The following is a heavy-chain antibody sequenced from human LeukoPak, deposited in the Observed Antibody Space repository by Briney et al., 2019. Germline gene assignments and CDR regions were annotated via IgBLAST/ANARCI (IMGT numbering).Heavy chain of an antibody. D-gene: IGHD1-26*01. J-gene: IGHJ4*02. V-gene: IGHV5-51*01. Sequence: GESLKISCKGSGYSFATYWIGWVRQTPGKGLEWMGIIYLGDSDTGYSPSFQGQVTISADKSINTAYLQWSSLKASDTAMYYCARHQIVGATRSPFDYWGQGTLVTVAS. CDR1: GYSFATYW. CDR3: ARHQIVGATRSPFDY. CDR2: IYLGDSDT.